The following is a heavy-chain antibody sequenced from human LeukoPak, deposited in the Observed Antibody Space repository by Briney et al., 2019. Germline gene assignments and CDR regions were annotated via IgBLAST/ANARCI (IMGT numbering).Heavy chain of an antibody. V-gene: IGHV3-74*01. CDR3: ARAYYYDSSGYSGTDY. D-gene: IGHD3-22*01. Sequence: GGSLRLSCAASGFTFSSYWMHWVRHAPGKGLVWVSRINSDGSSTSYADSVKGRFTISRDNAKNTLYLQMNSLRAEDTAVYYCARAYYYDSSGYSGTDYWGQGTLVTVSS. CDR1: GFTFSSYW. J-gene: IGHJ4*02. CDR2: INSDGSST.